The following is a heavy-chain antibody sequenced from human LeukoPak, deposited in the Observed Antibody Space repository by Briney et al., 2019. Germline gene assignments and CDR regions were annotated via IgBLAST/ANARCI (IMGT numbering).Heavy chain of an antibody. CDR1: GYTLTGYY. CDR3: ARDCSSTSCYYYYMDV. D-gene: IGHD2-2*01. CDR2: INPNSGGT. J-gene: IGHJ6*03. V-gene: IGHV1-2*02. Sequence: ASVKVSCKASGYTLTGYYMHWVRQAPGQGLEWMGWINPNSGGTNYAQKFQGRVTMTRDTSISTAYMELSRLRSDDTAVYYCARDCSSTSCYYYYMDVWGKGTTVTVSS.